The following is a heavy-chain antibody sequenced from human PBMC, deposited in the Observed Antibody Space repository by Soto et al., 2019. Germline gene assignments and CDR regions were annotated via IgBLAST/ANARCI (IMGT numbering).Heavy chain of an antibody. Sequence: SETLSLTCTVSGGSISSYYWSWIRQPPGKGLEWIGYIYYSGSTNYNPSLKSRVTISVDTSKNQFSLKLSSVTAADTAVYYCARVLRFSGVGYYYYYMDVWGKGTTVTVSS. D-gene: IGHD3-3*01. CDR2: IYYSGST. CDR3: ARVLRFSGVGYYYYYMDV. V-gene: IGHV4-59*01. J-gene: IGHJ6*03. CDR1: GGSISSYY.